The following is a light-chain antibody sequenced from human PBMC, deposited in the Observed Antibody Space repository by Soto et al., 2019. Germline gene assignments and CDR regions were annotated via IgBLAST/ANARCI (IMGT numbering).Light chain of an antibody. CDR2: GAS. CDR1: QSVSSN. J-gene: IGKJ1*01. CDR3: QQYNSWPPT. Sequence: EIVMTQSPATLSVSPGERVTLSCRASQSVSSNLAWYQQKPGQAPRLLISGASTRAPGVPARFSGSGSGTEFTLTISSLQSEDFAVYSCQQYNSWPPTFGQGTKVEIK. V-gene: IGKV3-15*01.